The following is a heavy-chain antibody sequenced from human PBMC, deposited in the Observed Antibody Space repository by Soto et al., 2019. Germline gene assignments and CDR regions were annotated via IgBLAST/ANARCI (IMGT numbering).Heavy chain of an antibody. D-gene: IGHD2-15*01. CDR1: GFTFSNYW. V-gene: IGHV3-7*01. J-gene: IGHJ4*02. CDR2: IKEDGSEK. Sequence: PGGSLRLSCAASGFTFSNYWMTWVHQAPGKGLEWVANIKEDGSEKHYVDSVKGRFTISRDNAKNSLYLQMNSLRVEDTAVYFCSRDVVVGAKALNYWGQGALVTVSS. CDR3: SRDVVVGAKALNY.